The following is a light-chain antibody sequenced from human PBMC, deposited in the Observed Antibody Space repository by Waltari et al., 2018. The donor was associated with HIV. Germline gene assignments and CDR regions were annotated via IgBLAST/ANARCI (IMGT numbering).Light chain of an antibody. CDR1: QDISSH. CDR3: QQRSAWPLT. Sequence: EIVLTQSPATLSLSPGERATLSCRASQDISSHLAWFQQKPGQAPRLLIYDTSNRATGIPSRFSGSGSGTDCTLTISSLEPEDFAVYHCQQRSAWPLTFGPGTKVDIK. V-gene: IGKV3-11*01. J-gene: IGKJ3*01. CDR2: DTS.